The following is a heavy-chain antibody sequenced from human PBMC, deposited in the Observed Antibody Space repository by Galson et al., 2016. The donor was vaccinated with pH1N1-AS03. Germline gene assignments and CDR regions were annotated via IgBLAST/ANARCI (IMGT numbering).Heavy chain of an antibody. CDR3: TSGMVELDY. D-gene: IGHD3-10*01. J-gene: IGHJ4*02. CDR2: IDQDGSEK. CDR1: GFRFIDYW. V-gene: IGHV3-7*01. Sequence: SLRLSCAASGFRFIDYWMTWVRQAPGKGLGWVANIDQDGSEKYYMDSVEGRFTIFREKAKSALPLQLNSLRSEEPAVYYCTSGMVELDYWGQGTLVTVSS.